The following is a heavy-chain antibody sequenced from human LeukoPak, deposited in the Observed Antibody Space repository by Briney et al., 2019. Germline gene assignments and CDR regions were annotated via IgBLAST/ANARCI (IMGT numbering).Heavy chain of an antibody. J-gene: IGHJ4*02. CDR1: GVSISSSNSY. V-gene: IGHV4-39*01. D-gene: IGHD3/OR15-3a*01. CDR2: IYYSGNT. Sequence: SETLSLTCTVSGVSISSSNSYWGWIREPPGKGLEWIGSIYYSGNTYYNASLKSQVSVSIDTSKNQFSLRLTSVTAADTAVYYCARQPGSGLFILPGGQGTLVTVSS. CDR3: ARQPGSGLFILP.